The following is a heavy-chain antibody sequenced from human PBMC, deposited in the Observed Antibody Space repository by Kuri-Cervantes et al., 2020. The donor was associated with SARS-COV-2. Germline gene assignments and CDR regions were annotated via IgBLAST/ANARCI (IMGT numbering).Heavy chain of an antibody. CDR2: VSYTGNT. CDR3: ARYFYYDSSGYYNAFDI. Sequence: SETLSPTCTVSGGSVSNYYWSWIRQPPGKGLEWIGYVSYTGNTYYNPSLKSRVAVSVETTKNQFSLNLRSVTAADTAVYYCARYFYYDSSGYYNAFDIWGQGTMVTVSS. D-gene: IGHD3-22*01. V-gene: IGHV4-59*02. CDR1: GGSVSNYY. J-gene: IGHJ3*02.